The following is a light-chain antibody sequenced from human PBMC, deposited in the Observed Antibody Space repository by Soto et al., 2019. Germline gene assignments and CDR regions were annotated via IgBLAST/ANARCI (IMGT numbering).Light chain of an antibody. J-gene: IGKJ5*01. CDR3: QQYHNTPIT. V-gene: IGKV3-20*01. CDR1: QSVSSY. Sequence: EIVLTQSPATLSLSPGERATLSCRASQSVSSYLAWYQQIPGQAPRLLIYGVSSRAAGIPDRFSGSGSGTDFTLTINRLEPEDFAVYYCQQYHNTPITFGQGTRLEIK. CDR2: GVS.